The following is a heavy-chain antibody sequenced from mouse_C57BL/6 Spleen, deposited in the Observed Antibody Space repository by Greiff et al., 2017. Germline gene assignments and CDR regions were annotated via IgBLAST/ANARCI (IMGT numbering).Heavy chain of an antibody. V-gene: IGHV1-42*01. CDR2: INPSTGGT. CDR3: ARYDYDRNFDY. J-gene: IGHJ2*01. CDR1: GYSFTGYY. Sequence: VQLKESGPELVKPGASVKISCKASGYSFTGYYMNWVKQSPEKSLEWIGEINPSTGGTTYNQKFKAKATLTVDKSSSTAYMQLKSLTSEDSAVYYCARYDYDRNFDYWGQGTTLTVSS. D-gene: IGHD2-4*01.